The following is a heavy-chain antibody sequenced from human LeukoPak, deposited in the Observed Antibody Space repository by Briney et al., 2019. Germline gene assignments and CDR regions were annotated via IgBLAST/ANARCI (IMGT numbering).Heavy chain of an antibody. V-gene: IGHV3-21*04. Sequence: GGSLRLSCAASGFTFTSHSMNWVRQAPGKGLEWVSAIGSSSTSIYYVDSVKGRFTISRDNAKNSLYLQMNSLRAEDTAVYYCAREPANKASGYDPPGAYWGQGTLVTVSS. D-gene: IGHD5-12*01. CDR3: AREPANKASGYDPPGAY. J-gene: IGHJ4*02. CDR2: IGSSSTSI. CDR1: GFTFTSHS.